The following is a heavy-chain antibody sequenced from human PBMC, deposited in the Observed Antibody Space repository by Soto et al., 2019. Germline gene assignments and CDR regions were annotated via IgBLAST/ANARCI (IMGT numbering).Heavy chain of an antibody. CDR1: GFTFSSYS. CDR3: AKDWGTTGDGLLKGFLDV. Sequence: GGSLRLSCAASGFTFSSYSMNWVRQAPGKGLEWVSYISSSSSTIYYADSVKGRFTISRDNSKNTVYLQMNSLRVDDTSVYYCAKDWGTTGDGLLKGFLDVWGRGTQVTVSS. D-gene: IGHD7-27*01. V-gene: IGHV3-48*01. J-gene: IGHJ2*01. CDR2: ISSSSSTI.